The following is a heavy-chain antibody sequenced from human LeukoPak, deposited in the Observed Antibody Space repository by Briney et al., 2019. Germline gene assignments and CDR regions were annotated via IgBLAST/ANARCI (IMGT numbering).Heavy chain of an antibody. CDR2: INHSGST. V-gene: IGHV4-34*01. CDR3: ARGRYYDILTGYPPPFDY. D-gene: IGHD3-9*01. Sequence: KPSETLSLTCAVYGVSFSGYYWSWIRQPPGKGLEWIGEINHSGSTNYNPSLKSRVTISVDTSKNQFSLKLSSVTAADTAVYYCARGRYYDILTGYPPPFDYWGQGTLVTVSS. J-gene: IGHJ4*02. CDR1: GVSFSGYY.